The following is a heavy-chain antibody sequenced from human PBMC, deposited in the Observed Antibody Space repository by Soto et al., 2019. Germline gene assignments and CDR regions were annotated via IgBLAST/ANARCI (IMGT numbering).Heavy chain of an antibody. CDR3: ARFMTDIYYYYGMDV. V-gene: IGHV3-48*02. CDR1: GFTFSSYS. Sequence: GGSLRLSCAASGFTFSSYSMNWVRQAPGKGLEWVSYISSSSSTIYYADSVKGRFTISRDNAKNSLYLQMNSLRDEDTAVYYCARFMTDIYYYYGMDVWGQGTTVTVSS. CDR2: ISSSSSTI. J-gene: IGHJ6*02.